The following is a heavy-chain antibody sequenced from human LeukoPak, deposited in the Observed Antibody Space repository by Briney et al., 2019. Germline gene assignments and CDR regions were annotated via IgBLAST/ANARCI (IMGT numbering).Heavy chain of an antibody. Sequence: GESLKISCKGSGYSFASYWIGWVRQMPGKGLEWMGIIYPGDSDTSYSPSSQGQVTISADKSISTAYLQWSSLKASDTAMYYCAQTARYTDAFDIWGQGTMVTVSS. CDR2: IYPGDSDT. V-gene: IGHV5-51*01. D-gene: IGHD3-16*02. CDR1: GYSFASYW. J-gene: IGHJ3*02. CDR3: AQTARYTDAFDI.